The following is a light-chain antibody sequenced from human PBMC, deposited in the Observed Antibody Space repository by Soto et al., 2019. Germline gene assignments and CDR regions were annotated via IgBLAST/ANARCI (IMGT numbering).Light chain of an antibody. CDR3: KVWDSSSDRCV. V-gene: IGLV3-21*02. CDR1: NIGSKS. CDR2: DDS. Sequence: SYELTQPPSVSVAPGQTARITCGGTNIGSKSVHWYQQKPGQAPVLVVYDDSDRPSGIPERFSGSNSGNTATLTISRVEAGDEADYYCKVWDSSSDRCVFGTGTKLTVL. J-gene: IGLJ1*01.